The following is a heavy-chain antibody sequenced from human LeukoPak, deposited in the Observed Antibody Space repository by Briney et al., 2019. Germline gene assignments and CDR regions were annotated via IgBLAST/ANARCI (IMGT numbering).Heavy chain of an antibody. J-gene: IGHJ6*02. CDR2: IYPGDSDT. CDR1: GYSFTSYW. Sequence: GGSLKISCKGSGYSFTSYWIGWVRQMPGKGLEWMGIIYPGDSDTRYSPSFQGQVTISADKSINTAYLQWSSLKASDTAMYYCARQQNKYYFYYGMDVWGQGTTVTVSS. D-gene: IGHD1/OR15-1a*01. V-gene: IGHV5-51*01. CDR3: ARQQNKYYFYYGMDV.